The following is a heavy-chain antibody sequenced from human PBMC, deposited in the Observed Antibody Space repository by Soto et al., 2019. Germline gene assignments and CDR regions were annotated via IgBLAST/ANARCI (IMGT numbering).Heavy chain of an antibody. CDR3: AKDSSSYDSGVFES. V-gene: IGHV3-33*06. J-gene: IGHJ4*02. D-gene: IGHD3-10*01. CDR2: IWYDGSHQ. Sequence: GGSLRLSCGASGLIFRNYGMHWVRQAPGKGLEWVGVIWYDGSHQHYADSVKGRFTISRDNSKNTLYLQMNSLRAEDTAVYYCAKDSSSYDSGVFESWGQGTLVTVSS. CDR1: GLIFRNYG.